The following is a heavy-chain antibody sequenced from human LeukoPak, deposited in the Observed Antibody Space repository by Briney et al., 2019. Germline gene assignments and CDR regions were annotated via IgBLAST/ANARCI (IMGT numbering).Heavy chain of an antibody. D-gene: IGHD4-17*01. CDR3: AKGEDGDYGDFDY. CDR1: GFTVSSNY. Sequence: GGSLRLSCAASGFTVSSNYMSWVRQAPGKGLEWVSAISGSGGSTYYADSVKGRFTISRDNSKNTLYLQMNSLRAEDTAVYYCAKGEDGDYGDFDYWGQGTLVTVSS. J-gene: IGHJ4*02. V-gene: IGHV3-23*01. CDR2: ISGSGGST.